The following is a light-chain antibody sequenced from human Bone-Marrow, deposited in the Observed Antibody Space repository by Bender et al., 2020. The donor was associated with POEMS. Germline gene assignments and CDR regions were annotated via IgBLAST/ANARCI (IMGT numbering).Light chain of an antibody. V-gene: IGLV2-14*01. CDR3: SSYTSSSWV. CDR2: DVT. CDR1: SSDVGGYNY. Sequence: QSALTQPASVSGSPGQSITISCTGTSSDVGGYNYVSWYRQHPGKAPKLLIYDVTDRPSGVSYRFSGSKSGNTASLTISGLQAEDEADYYCSSYTSSSWVFGGGTKVTVL. J-gene: IGLJ3*02.